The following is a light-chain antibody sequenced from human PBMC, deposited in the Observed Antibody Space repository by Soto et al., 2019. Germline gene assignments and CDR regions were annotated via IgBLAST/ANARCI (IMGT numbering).Light chain of an antibody. CDR1: QTISTY. V-gene: IGKV1-39*01. Sequence: DIQMTQSPSSLSASVVDRVTITCRASQTISTYLNWYQQIPGKAPKLLIYGASHLQNGVPSRFSVKGSGTDYTLIISSLQPDDFATYFCQTSSSLPYTFGQGTKLEIK. CDR3: QTSSSLPYT. J-gene: IGKJ2*01. CDR2: GAS.